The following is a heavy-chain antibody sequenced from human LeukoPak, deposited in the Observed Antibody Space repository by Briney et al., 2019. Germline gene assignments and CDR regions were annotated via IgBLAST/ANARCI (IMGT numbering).Heavy chain of an antibody. J-gene: IGHJ6*03. CDR3: ARVVMKAFYYYYMDV. D-gene: IGHD2-21*01. CDR2: MNPTSGDT. Sequence: RASVKVPCKASGYTFSDYDVNWVRQAPGQGLEWMGWMNPTSGDTGYAQKFQGRVTMTRSMSRNTAYMELSRLRSEDTAVYFCARVVMKAFYYYYMDVWGKGTTIIISS. V-gene: IGHV1-8*01. CDR1: GYTFSDYD.